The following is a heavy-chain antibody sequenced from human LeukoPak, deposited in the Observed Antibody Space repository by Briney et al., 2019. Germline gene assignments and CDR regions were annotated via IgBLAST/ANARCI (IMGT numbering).Heavy chain of an antibody. Sequence: AGGSLRLSCAASGFTFSSYGMHWVRQAPGKGLEWVAVISYDGSNKYYADSVKGRFTISRDNAKNSLSLKMDSLRAEDTAVYYCVRGGGLFDYWGQGTLVTVSS. CDR3: VRGGGLFDY. J-gene: IGHJ4*02. CDR2: ISYDGSNK. V-gene: IGHV3-30*03. D-gene: IGHD3-16*01. CDR1: GFTFSSYG.